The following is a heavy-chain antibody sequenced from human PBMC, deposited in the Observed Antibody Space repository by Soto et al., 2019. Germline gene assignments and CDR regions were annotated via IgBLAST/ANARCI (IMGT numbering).Heavy chain of an antibody. J-gene: IGHJ4*02. V-gene: IGHV4-39*07. CDR2: IYYSGST. CDR3: ARKVKAAHSRPFDY. CDR1: GDSISSSSYY. Sequence: PSETLSLTCTVSGDSISSSSYYWGWIRQPPGKGLEWIGSIYYSGSTYYNPSLKSRVTISVDTSKNQFSLKLTSVTAADTAEYYCARKVKAAHSRPFDYWGQGTLVAVYS. D-gene: IGHD6-13*01.